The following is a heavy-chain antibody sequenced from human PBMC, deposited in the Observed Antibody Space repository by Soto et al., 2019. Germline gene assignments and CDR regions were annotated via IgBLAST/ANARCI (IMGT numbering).Heavy chain of an antibody. CDR1: GFTFSSYW. J-gene: IGHJ4*02. D-gene: IGHD2-2*01. CDR2: INSDGSST. CDR3: AIVNEDIVGVPAPSGLPDY. V-gene: IGHV3-74*01. Sequence: EVQLVESGGGLVQPGGSLRLSCAASGFTFSSYWMHWVRQAPGKGLVWVSRINSDGSSTSYADSVKGRFTISRDNAKNTLYLPMNSLGAEDTAVYNCAIVNEDIVGVPAPSGLPDYWGQGTLITVSS.